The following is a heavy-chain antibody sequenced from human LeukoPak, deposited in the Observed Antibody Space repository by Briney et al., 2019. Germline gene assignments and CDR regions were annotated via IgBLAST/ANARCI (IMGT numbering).Heavy chain of an antibody. D-gene: IGHD4-11*01. J-gene: IGHJ6*03. Sequence: LETLSLTCTVSGGSISSYYWSWIRQPPGKGLEWIGYIYYSGSTNYNPSLKSRVTISVDTSKNQFSLKLSSVTAADTAVYYCARVSRNYSNYVNYYYMDVWGKGTTVTVSS. V-gene: IGHV4-59*01. CDR3: ARVSRNYSNYVNYYYMDV. CDR2: IYYSGST. CDR1: GGSISSYY.